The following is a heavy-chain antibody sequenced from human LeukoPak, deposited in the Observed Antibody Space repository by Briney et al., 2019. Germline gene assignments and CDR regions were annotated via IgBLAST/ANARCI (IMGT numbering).Heavy chain of an antibody. CDR2: ISSSSSYI. J-gene: IGHJ3*02. Sequence: GGSLRLSCAAPGFTFSSYSMNWVRQAPGKGLEWVSSISSSSSYIYYADSVKGRLTISRDNAKNSLDLQMNSLRAEDTAVYYCARDSLVNAFDIWGRGTMVTVSS. CDR3: ARDSLVNAFDI. V-gene: IGHV3-21*01. CDR1: GFTFSSYS. D-gene: IGHD1-26*01.